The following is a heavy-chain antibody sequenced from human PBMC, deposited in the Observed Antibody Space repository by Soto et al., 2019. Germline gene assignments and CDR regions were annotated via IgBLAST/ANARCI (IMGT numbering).Heavy chain of an antibody. Sequence: SETLSLTCTVSGGSISSYYWSWIRQPPGKGLEWIGYIYYSGSTYYNPSLKSRVTISVDTSKNQFSLKLSSVTAADTAVYYCARDLIVRGVPNWFDPWGQGTLVTVSS. D-gene: IGHD3-10*01. CDR1: GGSISSYY. J-gene: IGHJ5*02. V-gene: IGHV4-59*12. CDR2: IYYSGST. CDR3: ARDLIVRGVPNWFDP.